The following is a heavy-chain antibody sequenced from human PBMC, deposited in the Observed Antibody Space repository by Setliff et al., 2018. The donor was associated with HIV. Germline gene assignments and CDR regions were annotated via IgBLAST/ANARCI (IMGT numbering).Heavy chain of an antibody. CDR3: AGGVIH. Sequence: PVGSLRLSCAASGFTFSGYNLNWVRQAPGKGLEWVSVIYSGGSTYYADSVKGRFTISRHNSKNTLYLQMNSLRAEDTAVYYCAGGVIHWGQGTLVTVSS. D-gene: IGHD3-16*02. V-gene: IGHV3-53*04. CDR2: IYSGGST. J-gene: IGHJ4*02. CDR1: GFTFSGYN.